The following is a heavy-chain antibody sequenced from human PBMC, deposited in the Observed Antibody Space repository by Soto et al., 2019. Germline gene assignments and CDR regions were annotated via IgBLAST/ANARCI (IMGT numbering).Heavy chain of an antibody. V-gene: IGHV4-4*07. CDR3: ARTVGAAYYFDF. Sequence: SETLSLTCTVSGDSMTKYYWSWIRQPAGKGLEWIGRVYTSGSTNYNPSLKSRVTMSIDTSNNHFSLTLKSVTAADTAVYYCARTVGAAYYFDFWGQGALVTVSS. CDR1: GDSMTKYY. J-gene: IGHJ4*02. CDR2: VYTSGST. D-gene: IGHD1-26*01.